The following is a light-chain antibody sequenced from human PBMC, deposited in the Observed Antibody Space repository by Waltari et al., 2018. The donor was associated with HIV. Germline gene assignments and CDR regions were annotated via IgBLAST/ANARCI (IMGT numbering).Light chain of an antibody. Sequence: DIQMTQSPSTLSASVGARVTLTCRASQGISSWLAWYQQKPGKAPKLSIYKVSSLESGVPSMFSGSGSGTEFTLTISSLQPDDFATDYCQQYNSYSRTFGQGTKLEIK. CDR1: QGISSW. V-gene: IGKV1-5*03. CDR3: QQYNSYSRT. J-gene: IGKJ2*01. CDR2: KVS.